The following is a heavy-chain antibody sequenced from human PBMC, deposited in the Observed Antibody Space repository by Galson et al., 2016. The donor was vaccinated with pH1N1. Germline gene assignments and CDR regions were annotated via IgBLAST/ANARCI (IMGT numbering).Heavy chain of an antibody. Sequence: SLRLSCAASGFTFINYAMSWVRQAPGKGLEWVSTISGTGDPTYYADSVKGRFTISRDNSNNTVYLRMNSLRVDDTAVYCCVKDFGRYSEIDYWGQGTLVTVSS. CDR3: VKDFGRYSEIDY. D-gene: IGHD2-15*01. CDR1: GFTFINYA. V-gene: IGHV3-23*01. CDR2: ISGTGDPT. J-gene: IGHJ4*02.